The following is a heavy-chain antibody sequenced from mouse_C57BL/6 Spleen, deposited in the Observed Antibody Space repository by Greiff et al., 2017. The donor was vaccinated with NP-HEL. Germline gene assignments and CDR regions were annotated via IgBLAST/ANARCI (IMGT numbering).Heavy chain of an antibody. V-gene: IGHV1-82*01. D-gene: IGHD1-1*01. CDR2: FYPGDGDT. Sequence: VQLQQSGPELVKPGASVKISCKASGYAFRSSWMNWVKQRPGKGLEWIGRFYPGDGDTNYNGKFKGKATLTADKSSSTAYMQLSSLTSEDSAVYFCARDYYGSSYVGWGHGPLVTVSA. J-gene: IGHJ3*01. CDR1: GYAFRSSW. CDR3: ARDYYGSSYVG.